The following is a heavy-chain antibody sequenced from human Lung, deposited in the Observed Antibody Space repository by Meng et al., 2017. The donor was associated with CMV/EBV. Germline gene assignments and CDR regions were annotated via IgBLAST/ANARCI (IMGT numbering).Heavy chain of an antibody. CDR3: ARLPVDTTFFIQEYYFDY. D-gene: IGHD2/OR15-2a*01. CDR2: IKEDGSEK. CDR1: EFSFSNYW. V-gene: IGHV3-7*01. J-gene: IGHJ4*02. Sequence: GESLKISCAASEFSFSNYWMSWVRQAPGKGLEWVANIKEDGSEKYYVDSVKGRFTISRDNAKNSLYLQMNSLRADDTAMYYCARLPVDTTFFIQEYYFDYWXQGTLVTVSS.